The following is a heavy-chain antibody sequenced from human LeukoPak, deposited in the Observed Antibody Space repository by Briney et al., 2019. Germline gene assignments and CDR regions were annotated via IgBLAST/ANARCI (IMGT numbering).Heavy chain of an antibody. J-gene: IGHJ4*02. D-gene: IGHD2-15*01. CDR2: ISGSGGST. Sequence: PGGSLRLSCAASGFTFSSYAMSWVRQAPGKGLEWVSAISGSGGSTYYADSVKGRFTISRDNSKNTLYLQMNSLRAEDTAVYYCARRGARRYCSGGSCYSDYWGQGTLVTVSS. CDR1: GFTFSSYA. V-gene: IGHV3-23*01. CDR3: ARRGARRYCSGGSCYSDY.